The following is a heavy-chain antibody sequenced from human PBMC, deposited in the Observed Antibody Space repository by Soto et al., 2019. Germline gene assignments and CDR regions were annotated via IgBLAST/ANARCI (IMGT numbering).Heavy chain of an antibody. J-gene: IGHJ4*02. D-gene: IGHD3-9*01. V-gene: IGHV2-5*02. CDR1: GFSLSTSGVG. Sequence: QITLKESGPTLVRPTQTLTLTCAFSGFSLSTSGVGVGWIRQPPGKALEWLAVIYWDDSKHYSPSLRSRLTITKGTSKNQVVLTMTNMDPMDTGTYYCAHKGPEDWPLDYWGQGNLVTVSS. CDR2: IYWDDSK. CDR3: AHKGPEDWPLDY.